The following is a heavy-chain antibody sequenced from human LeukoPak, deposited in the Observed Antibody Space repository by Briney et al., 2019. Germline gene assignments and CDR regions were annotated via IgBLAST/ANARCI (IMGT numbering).Heavy chain of an antibody. CDR2: ISASSTTI. J-gene: IGHJ3*02. Sequence: GGSLRLSCAASGFTLSIYEMNWVRQAPGKGLEWVSYISASSTTIYYADSVKGRFTISRDNAKNSLYLQMNSLRAEDTAVYYCARDQDYDAFDIWGQGTMVTLSS. CDR3: ARDQDYDAFDI. D-gene: IGHD3-16*01. CDR1: GFTLSIYE. V-gene: IGHV3-48*03.